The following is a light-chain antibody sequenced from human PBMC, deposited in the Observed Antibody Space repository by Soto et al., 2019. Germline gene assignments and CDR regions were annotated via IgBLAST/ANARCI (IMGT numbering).Light chain of an antibody. V-gene: IGLV1-44*01. CDR1: SSNIGTNT. CDR3: AAWDGSLNAVL. Sequence: QSVLTQPPSASGTPGQRVTISCSGISSNIGTNTVNWYQQLPGTAPTLLIYTNDQRPSGVPDRFSGSKSGTSASLAISGLQSEDEASYYCAAWDGSLNAVLFGGGTKLTVL. J-gene: IGLJ2*01. CDR2: TND.